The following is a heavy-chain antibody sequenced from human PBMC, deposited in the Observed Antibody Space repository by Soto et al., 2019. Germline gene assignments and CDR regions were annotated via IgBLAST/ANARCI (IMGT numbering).Heavy chain of an antibody. CDR3: ARLNGYCVGTSCHGYYGMDV. V-gene: IGHV4-34*01. CDR2: IKHSGST. D-gene: IGHD2-2*03. Sequence: PSETLSLTCTVYGGSFSDYFWTWIRQPPGKGLEWIGEIKHSGSTNYNPSLKSRVTISLDTSKNHFSLKLISVTAADTAVYYCARLNGYCVGTSCHGYYGMDVWGQGTTVTVSS. J-gene: IGHJ6*02. CDR1: GGSFSDYF.